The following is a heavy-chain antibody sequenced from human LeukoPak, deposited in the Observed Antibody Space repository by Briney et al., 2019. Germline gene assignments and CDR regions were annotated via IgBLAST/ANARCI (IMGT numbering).Heavy chain of an antibody. J-gene: IGHJ4*02. CDR1: GFTFSNAW. CDR3: ARVYHCSAGSCYSNFDY. D-gene: IGHD2-15*01. V-gene: IGHV3-15*05. CDR2: IKSKNDGGTP. Sequence: GGSLRLSCAASGFTFSNAWMSWVRQAPGKGLEWVGRIKSKNDGGTPDYAAPVQGRFTISRDNAKNTLYLQMNSLRTEDTAVYYCARVYHCSAGSCYSNFDYWGQGTLVTVSS.